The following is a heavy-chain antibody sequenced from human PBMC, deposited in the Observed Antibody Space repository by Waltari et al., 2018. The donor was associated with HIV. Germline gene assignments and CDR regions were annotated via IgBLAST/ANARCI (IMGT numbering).Heavy chain of an antibody. D-gene: IGHD1-26*01. CDR2: IWYDGSNR. CDR1: GSIFNNDG. Sequence: QVQLVESGGGVVHPGPSLTLSCAASGSIFNNDGFYLVRQAPGKGLEWVAYIWYDGSNRDHADSVKGRFTISRDDSMRTLYLHMNSLRVEDTAIYYCARDLGATNSYFDYWGQGTLVTVSS. J-gene: IGHJ4*02. V-gene: IGHV3-33*01. CDR3: ARDLGATNSYFDY.